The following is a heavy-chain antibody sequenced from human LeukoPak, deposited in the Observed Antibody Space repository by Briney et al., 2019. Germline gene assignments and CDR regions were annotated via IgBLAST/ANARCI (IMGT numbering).Heavy chain of an antibody. CDR3: SRASASGYYYN. CDR1: GGSFSGYY. D-gene: IGHD3-22*01. Sequence: PSETLSLTCAVYGGSFSGYYWSWIRQPPGKGLEWIGEINHSGSTNYNPSLKSRVTISVDTSKNQFSLKLSFVTAADTAVYYCSRASASGYYYNWGQGTLVIVSS. CDR2: INHSGST. J-gene: IGHJ4*02. V-gene: IGHV4-34*01.